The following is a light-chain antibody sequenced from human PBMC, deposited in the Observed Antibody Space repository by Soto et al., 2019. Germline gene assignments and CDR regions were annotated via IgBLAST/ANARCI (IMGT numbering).Light chain of an antibody. J-gene: IGLJ1*01. CDR1: SSNIGGNS. Sequence: QSVLTQPPSVSAAPGQKVTISCSGSSSNIGGNSVSWYQQLPGTAPKLLIYDDNKRPSGIPDRFSGSKSGNTASLTISGLQAEDEADYYCCSYAGSFGVFGTGTKVTV. V-gene: IGLV1-51*01. CDR3: CSYAGSFGV. CDR2: DDN.